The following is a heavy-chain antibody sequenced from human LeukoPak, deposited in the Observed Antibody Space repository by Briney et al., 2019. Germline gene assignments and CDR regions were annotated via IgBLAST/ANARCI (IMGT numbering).Heavy chain of an antibody. J-gene: IGHJ1*01. CDR2: IIPIFGTA. V-gene: IGHV1-69*13. CDR1: GGTFSSYA. Sequence: ASVKVSCKASGGTFSSYAISWVRQAPGQGLEWMGGIIPIFGTANYAQKFQGRVTITADESTSTAYMELTSLRSEDTAVYFCARGGPGYYSDNTGSRGYFKHWGQGTLVTVSS. D-gene: IGHD3-22*01. CDR3: ARGGPGYYSDNTGSRGYFKH.